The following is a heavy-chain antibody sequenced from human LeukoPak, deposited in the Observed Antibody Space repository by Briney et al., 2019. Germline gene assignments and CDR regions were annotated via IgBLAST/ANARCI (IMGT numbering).Heavy chain of an antibody. CDR3: ARGLERGPAFDY. V-gene: IGHV1-69*05. Sequence: SVKVSCKASGGTFSSYAISWVRQASGQGLEWMGRIIPIFGTANYAQKFQGRVTITTDESTSTAYMELSSLRSEDTAVYYCARGLERGPAFDYWGQGTLVTVSS. CDR2: IIPIFGTA. CDR1: GGTFSSYA. J-gene: IGHJ4*02. D-gene: IGHD1-1*01.